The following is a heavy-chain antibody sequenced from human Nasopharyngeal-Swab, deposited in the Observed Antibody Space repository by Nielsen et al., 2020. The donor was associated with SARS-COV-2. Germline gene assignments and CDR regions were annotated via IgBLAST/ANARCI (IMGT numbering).Heavy chain of an antibody. J-gene: IGHJ4*02. V-gene: IGHV3-30*03. Sequence: WIRQRPGQGLAWVAFIAHDASNEYYGDSVKGRFSISRDSSKNTLYLQMDRLRGEDTPVYHCARDAPAHYGAFYWGRGTLVTVSS. D-gene: IGHD4-17*01. CDR2: IAHDASNE. CDR3: ARDAPAHYGAFY.